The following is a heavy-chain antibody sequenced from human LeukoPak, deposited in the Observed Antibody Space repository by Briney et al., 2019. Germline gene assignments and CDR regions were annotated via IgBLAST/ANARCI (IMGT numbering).Heavy chain of an antibody. V-gene: IGHV3-7*01. CDR3: AGVDPDRMGFQH. Sequence: QPGGYLRLSCVASGFTFSSYWMRWVRQAPGKGLEWVANIKQDGSEEYYVDSVKGRFTISRDNAKNLLYLQMKSLRAEDTAVYYCAGVDPDRMGFQHWGQGTLVTVSS. CDR2: IKQDGSEE. D-gene: IGHD1-14*01. CDR1: GFTFSSYW. J-gene: IGHJ1*01.